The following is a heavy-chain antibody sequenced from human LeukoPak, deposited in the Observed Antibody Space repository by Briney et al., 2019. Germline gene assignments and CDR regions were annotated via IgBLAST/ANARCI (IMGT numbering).Heavy chain of an antibody. J-gene: IGHJ4*02. D-gene: IGHD2-2*01. V-gene: IGHV1-2*02. Sequence: ASVKVSCKASGYTFTGYYMHWVRQAPGQGLEWMGWINPNSGGTSYAQKFQGRVTMTRDTSISTAYMELSRLRSDDTAVYYCAREEIVVPAASGDYWGQGTLVTVSS. CDR1: GYTFTGYY. CDR3: AREEIVVPAASGDY. CDR2: INPNSGGT.